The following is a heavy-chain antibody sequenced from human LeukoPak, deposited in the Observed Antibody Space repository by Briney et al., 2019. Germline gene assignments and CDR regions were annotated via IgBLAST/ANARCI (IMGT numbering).Heavy chain of an antibody. CDR1: GFSFSNYA. Sequence: GGSLRLSCAASGFSFSNYAMTWVRQAPGKGLEWVSTITGSGDSTYYADSVKGRFTISRDNSKNTLYLQMNSLRAEDTAVYYCGAIYGGYSDYWGQGTLVTVSS. CDR3: GAIYGGYSDY. CDR2: ITGSGDST. V-gene: IGHV3-23*01. J-gene: IGHJ4*02. D-gene: IGHD4-23*01.